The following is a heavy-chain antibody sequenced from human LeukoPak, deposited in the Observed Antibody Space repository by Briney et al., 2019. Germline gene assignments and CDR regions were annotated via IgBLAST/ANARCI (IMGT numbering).Heavy chain of an antibody. CDR2: IIPIFGTA. CDR3: ARVAPSSSSGDY. Sequence: PGGSLRLSCAASGFTFSSYAISWVRQAPGQGLEWMGGIIPIFGTANYAQKFQGRVTITADESTSTAYMELSSLRSEDTAVYYCARVAPSSSSGDYWGQGTLVTVSS. CDR1: GFTFSSYA. V-gene: IGHV1-69*01. J-gene: IGHJ4*02. D-gene: IGHD6-6*01.